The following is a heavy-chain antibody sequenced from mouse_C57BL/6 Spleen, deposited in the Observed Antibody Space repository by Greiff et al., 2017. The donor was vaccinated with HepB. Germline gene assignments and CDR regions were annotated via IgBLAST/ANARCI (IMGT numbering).Heavy chain of an antibody. CDR2: ISSGSSTI. V-gene: IGHV5-17*01. CDR1: GFTFSDYG. D-gene: IGHD5-1*01. J-gene: IGHJ4*01. CDR3: AREQYFYAMDY. Sequence: EVHLVESGGGLVKPGGSLKLSCAASGFTFSDYGMHWVRQAPEKGLEWVAYISSGSSTIYYADTVKGRFTISRDNAKNTLFLQMTSLRSEDTAMYYCAREQYFYAMDYWGQGTSVTVSS.